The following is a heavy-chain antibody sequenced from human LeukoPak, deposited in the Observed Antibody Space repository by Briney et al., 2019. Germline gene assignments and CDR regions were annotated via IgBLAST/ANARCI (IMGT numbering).Heavy chain of an antibody. Sequence: PGGSLRLSCAASGFTFSSYGMLWVRQAPGKGLEWVAVIWYDGSNKYYADSVKGRFTISRDNSKNTLYLQMNSLRAEDTGVYYCARGALDYWGQGTLVTVSS. CDR3: ARGALDY. V-gene: IGHV3-33*01. CDR1: GFTFSSYG. CDR2: IWYDGSNK. J-gene: IGHJ4*02.